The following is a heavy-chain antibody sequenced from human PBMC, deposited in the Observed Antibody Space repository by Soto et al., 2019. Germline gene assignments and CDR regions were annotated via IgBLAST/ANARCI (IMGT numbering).Heavy chain of an antibody. CDR1: GGTFSSYA. CDR2: IIPIFGTA. Sequence: QVQLVQSGAEVKKPGSSVKVSCKASGGTFSSYAISWVRQAPGQGLEWMGGIIPIFGTANYAQKFQGRVTLXXDXSXTTAYMELSSLRSEDPAVYYCAPVRPNRGFLGWLYGWGQGTLVTVSS. V-gene: IGHV1-69*12. CDR3: APVRPNRGFLGWLYG. D-gene: IGHD3-3*01. J-gene: IGHJ4*02.